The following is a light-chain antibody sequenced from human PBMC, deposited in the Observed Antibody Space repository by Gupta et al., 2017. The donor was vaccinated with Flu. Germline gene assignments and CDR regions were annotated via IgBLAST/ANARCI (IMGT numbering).Light chain of an antibody. J-gene: IGLJ2*01. CDR2: DDT. CDR3: QVWDSRSDHPGVV. V-gene: IGLV3-21*02. Sequence: YVLTQPPSVSVAPGQTARITCEGDNIGGRSVHWYQQKARQAPVLVVYDDTYRTSGIPERFSGSNSGNTATLTINRVEAGDEADYHCQVWDSRSDHPGVVFGGGTKVTVL. CDR1: NIGGRS.